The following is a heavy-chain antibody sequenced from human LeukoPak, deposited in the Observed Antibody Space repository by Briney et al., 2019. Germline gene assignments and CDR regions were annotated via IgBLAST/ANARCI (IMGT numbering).Heavy chain of an antibody. CDR2: IKQDGSER. CDR3: VRDEDDGFNPFFEY. Sequence: GGSLRLSCAASRFSFSSYWMTWVRQAPGRGLEWVANIKQDGSERYYVDSVRGRFTIARDNAKNSVSLQMNSLRAEDTAVYYCVRDEDDGFNPFFEYWGQGILVTVSS. CDR1: RFSFSSYW. D-gene: IGHD5-24*01. V-gene: IGHV3-7*04. J-gene: IGHJ4*02.